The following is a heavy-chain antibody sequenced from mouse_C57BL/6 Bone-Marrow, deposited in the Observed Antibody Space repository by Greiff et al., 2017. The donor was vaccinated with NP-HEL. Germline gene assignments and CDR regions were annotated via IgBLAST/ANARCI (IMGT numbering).Heavy chain of an antibody. CDR3: ARDRYGSLFDY. D-gene: IGHD1-1*01. CDR2: ISDGGSYT. Sequence: DVMLVESGGGLVKPGGSLKLSCAASGFTFSSYAMSWVRQTPEKRLEWVATISDGGSYTYYPDNVKGRFTISRDNAKNNLYLQMSHLKSEDTAMYYCARDRYGSLFDYWGQGTTLTVSS. J-gene: IGHJ2*01. V-gene: IGHV5-4*01. CDR1: GFTFSSYA.